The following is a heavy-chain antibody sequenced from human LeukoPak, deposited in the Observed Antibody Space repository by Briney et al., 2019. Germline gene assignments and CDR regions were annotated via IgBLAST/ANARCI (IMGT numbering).Heavy chain of an antibody. V-gene: IGHV4-34*01. D-gene: IGHD3-16*02. CDR3: ATGSTLYDYVWGSYRTGYYFDY. CDR1: GGSFSGYY. Sequence: SETLSLTCAVYGGSFSGYYWSWIRQPPGKGLEWIGEINHSGSTNYNPSLKSRVTISVDTSKNQVSLKLSSVTAADTAVYYWATGSTLYDYVWGSYRTGYYFDYWGQGTLVTVSS. CDR2: INHSGST. J-gene: IGHJ4*02.